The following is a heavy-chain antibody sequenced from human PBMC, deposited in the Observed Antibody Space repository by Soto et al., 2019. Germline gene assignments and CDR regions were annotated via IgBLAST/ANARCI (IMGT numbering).Heavy chain of an antibody. V-gene: IGHV4-39*01. J-gene: IGHJ5*02. D-gene: IGHD3-10*01. CDR3: ARQSLLWFGELLFNWFDP. Sequence: PSETLSLTCTVSGGSISSSSYYWGWIRQPPGKGLEWIGSIYYSGSTYYNPSLKSRVTIPVDTSKNQFSLKLSSVTAADTAVYYCARQSLLWFGELLFNWFDPWGQGTLVTVSS. CDR2: IYYSGST. CDR1: GGSISSSSYY.